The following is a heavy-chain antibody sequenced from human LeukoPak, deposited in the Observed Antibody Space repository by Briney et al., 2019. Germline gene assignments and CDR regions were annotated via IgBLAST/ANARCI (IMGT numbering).Heavy chain of an antibody. J-gene: IGHJ5*02. CDR1: GFTFSNFG. CDR2: VRYDGINI. V-gene: IGHV3-30*02. D-gene: IGHD6-6*01. Sequence: GGSLRLSCVASGFTFSNFGMHWVHQAPGKGLEWVTFVRYDGINIHYRDSVRGRFTISRDDSKNTLYLDMNSLRPDDTAMYYCARDRGGLCKRQLVHWGWFDPWGQGTLVTVSS. CDR3: ARDRGGLCKRQLVHWGWFDP.